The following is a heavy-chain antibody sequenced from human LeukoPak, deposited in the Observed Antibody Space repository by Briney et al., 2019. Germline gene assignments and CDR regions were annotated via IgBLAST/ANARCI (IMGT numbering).Heavy chain of an antibody. CDR2: IYPGDSDT. CDR3: ARQEYCSGGSCYTWFDP. CDR1: GYSFTGYW. D-gene: IGHD2-15*01. J-gene: IGHJ5*02. Sequence: GESLKISCKGSGYSFTGYWIGWVRQMPGKGLEWMGIIYPGDSDTRYSPSFQGQVTISADKSISTAYLQWSSLKASDTAMYYCARQEYCSGGSCYTWFDPWGQGTLVTVSS. V-gene: IGHV5-51*01.